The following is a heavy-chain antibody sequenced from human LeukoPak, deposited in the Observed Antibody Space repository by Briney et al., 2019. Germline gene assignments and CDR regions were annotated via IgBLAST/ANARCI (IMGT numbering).Heavy chain of an antibody. Sequence: SVKVSCKASGGTFTSYAISWVRQAPGQGLEWMGGIIPIFGTANYAQKFQGRVTITPDKSTSTAYMELSSLRSEDTAVYYCAREVGGSGSYYISWGRGTLVTVSS. CDR3: AREVGGSGSYYIS. V-gene: IGHV1-69*06. CDR2: IIPIFGTA. J-gene: IGHJ4*02. D-gene: IGHD3-10*01. CDR1: GGTFTSYA.